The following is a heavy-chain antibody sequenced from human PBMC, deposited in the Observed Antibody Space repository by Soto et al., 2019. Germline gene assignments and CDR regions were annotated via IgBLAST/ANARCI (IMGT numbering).Heavy chain of an antibody. CDR1: GFTFSTYG. J-gene: IGHJ5*01. D-gene: IGHD6-19*01. V-gene: IGHV3-30*18. CDR2: ISYDGSNK. Sequence: QVQLVESGGGVVQPGKSLRLSCAASGFTFSTYGMHWVRQAPGKGLEWVAVISYDGSNKYYADSVKGRFTISRDNSKNTLYLQINSLRTEHTAMYYCAKDRLGSGLYFVYGDWFDSWGQGTLVTVSS. CDR3: AKDRLGSGLYFVYGDWFDS.